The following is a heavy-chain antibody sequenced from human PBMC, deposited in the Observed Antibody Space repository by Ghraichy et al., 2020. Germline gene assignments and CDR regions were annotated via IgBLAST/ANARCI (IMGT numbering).Heavy chain of an antibody. J-gene: IGHJ4*02. CDR1: GFTLSNYW. CDR2: IKQDGSEK. V-gene: IGHV3-7*03. CDR3: ARDQGVSANIGDPPGDY. Sequence: LSITCAASGFTLSNYWMTWVRQAPGKGLEWVANIKQDGSEKYYVDSVKGRFTISRDNAKNSLYLQMNSLRADDTAVYYCARDQGVSANIGDPPGDYWGQGTLVTVSS. D-gene: IGHD5-12*01.